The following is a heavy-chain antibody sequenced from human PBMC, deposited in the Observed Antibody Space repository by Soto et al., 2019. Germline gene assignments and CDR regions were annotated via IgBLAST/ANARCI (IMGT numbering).Heavy chain of an antibody. Sequence: SVKVSCKASGGTFSSYTIIWVRQAPGQGLEGMGRIIPILGIANYAQKFQGRVTITADKSTSTAYMELSSLRSEDTAVHYCARVGPPIVVVPAAQYDAFDIWGQGTMVTVSS. CDR1: GGTFSSYT. CDR2: IIPILGIA. D-gene: IGHD2-2*01. J-gene: IGHJ3*02. V-gene: IGHV1-69*02. CDR3: ARVGPPIVVVPAAQYDAFDI.